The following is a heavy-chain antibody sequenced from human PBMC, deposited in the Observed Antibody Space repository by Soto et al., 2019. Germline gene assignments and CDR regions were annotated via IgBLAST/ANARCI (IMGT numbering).Heavy chain of an antibody. CDR3: ARSPTSSSWPNWFDP. V-gene: IGHV4-4*02. D-gene: IGHD6-13*01. J-gene: IGHJ5*02. CDR2: IYHSGST. CDR1: SGSISSSNW. Sequence: QVQLQESGPGLVKPSGTLSLTCAVSSGSISSSNWWSWVRQTPGKGLEWIGEIYHSGSTNYNPSLTSRVNISVDKSKTQFSLKLSSVTAADTAVYYCARSPTSSSWPNWFDPWGQGTRVNVAS.